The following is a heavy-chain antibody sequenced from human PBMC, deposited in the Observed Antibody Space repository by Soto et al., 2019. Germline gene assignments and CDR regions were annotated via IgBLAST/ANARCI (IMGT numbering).Heavy chain of an antibody. Sequence: SETLSLTCTVSGGSFTIGGYYWSWIRQHPGKGLEWIGYIYSSGSTHYIPSLKSRVTISVDTSKDQFSLKLSSVTAADTAVYYCARTVSSSDAFDIWGQGTMVTVSS. CDR3: ARTVSSSDAFDI. CDR1: GGSFTIGGYY. D-gene: IGHD6-6*01. J-gene: IGHJ3*02. V-gene: IGHV4-31*03. CDR2: IYSSGST.